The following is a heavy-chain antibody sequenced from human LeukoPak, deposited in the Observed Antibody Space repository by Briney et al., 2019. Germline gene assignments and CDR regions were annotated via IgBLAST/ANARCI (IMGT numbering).Heavy chain of an antibody. V-gene: IGHV4-4*07. CDR1: GGSISSYY. CDR3: ARVGDSSGYENWFDP. Sequence: TSETLSLTCTVSGGSISSYYWSWIRQPAGKGLEWIGRIYTSGSTNYNPSLESRVTMSVDTSSNQFSLKLSSVTAADTVVYYCARVGDSSGYENWFDPWGQGTLVTVSS. CDR2: IYTSGST. D-gene: IGHD3-22*01. J-gene: IGHJ5*02.